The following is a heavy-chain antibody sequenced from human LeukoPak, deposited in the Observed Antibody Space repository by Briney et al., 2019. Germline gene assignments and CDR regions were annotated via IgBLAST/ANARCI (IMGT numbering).Heavy chain of an antibody. CDR2: ITSSSTYI. Sequence: PGGSLRLSCVASEFIFSTYSMNWVRQAPGKGLEWVSFITSSSTYIFYADSVKGRFTISRDNAENSLYLQMNSLRAEDTAVYYCARVYVLLWFGEYNGMDVWGQGTTVTVSS. CDR1: EFIFSTYS. D-gene: IGHD3-10*01. V-gene: IGHV3-21*01. CDR3: ARVYVLLWFGEYNGMDV. J-gene: IGHJ6*02.